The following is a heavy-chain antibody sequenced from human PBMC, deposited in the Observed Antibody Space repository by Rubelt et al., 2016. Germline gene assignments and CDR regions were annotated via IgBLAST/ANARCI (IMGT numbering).Heavy chain of an antibody. J-gene: IGHJ3*01. CDR2: IIPILGTA. Sequence: QVQLVQSGAEVKKPGASVKVSCKASGYTFTSYGISWVRQAPGQGLEWMGRIIPILGTANYAQKFQGRVTITADKSTSTAYMELSSLRSEDTAVYYCARVIYSSGYVNWGQGTMVTVSS. V-gene: IGHV1-69*04. CDR1: GYTFTSYG. D-gene: IGHD6-19*01. CDR3: ARVIYSSGYVN.